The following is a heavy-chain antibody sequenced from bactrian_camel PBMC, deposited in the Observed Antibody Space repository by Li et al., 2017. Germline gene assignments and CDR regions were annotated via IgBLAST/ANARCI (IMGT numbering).Heavy chain of an antibody. J-gene: IGHJ7*01. V-gene: IGHV3-2*01. CDR1: GLGFRGYY. Sequence: HVQLVESGGGLVQPGGSLRLSCVVSGLGFRGYYMSWVRQAPGKGLEWVSSISRDGSIIYYADSVKGRFTISRDNAKNTVHLQMNSLKPEDTAMYYCKTTSRGLSRPPRLYGVDYWGKGTQVTVS. D-gene: IGHD3*01. CDR2: ISRDGSII.